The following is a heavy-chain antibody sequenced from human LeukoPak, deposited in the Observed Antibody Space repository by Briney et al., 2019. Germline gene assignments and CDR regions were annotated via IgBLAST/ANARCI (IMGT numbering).Heavy chain of an antibody. D-gene: IGHD3-22*01. V-gene: IGHV3-23*01. Sequence: GGSLRLSCAASGFTFSSYAMSWVRQAPGKGLEWVSAISGSGGSTYYADSVKGRFTISRDNSKNTPYLQMNSLRAEDTAVYYCAKAGGYYDSSGYYSRLPVPDAFDIWGQGTMVTVSS. J-gene: IGHJ3*02. CDR1: GFTFSSYA. CDR2: ISGSGGST. CDR3: AKAGGYYDSSGYYSRLPVPDAFDI.